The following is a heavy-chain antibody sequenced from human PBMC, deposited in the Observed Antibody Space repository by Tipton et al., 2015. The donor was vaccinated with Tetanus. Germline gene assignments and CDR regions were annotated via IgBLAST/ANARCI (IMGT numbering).Heavy chain of an antibody. J-gene: IGHJ5*01. CDR1: GFSFRDFG. V-gene: IGHV3-48*02. CDR2: ISYSSTSI. CDR3: ARRGEARANWFDS. Sequence: VQLVQSGGSLVQPGGSLRLSCAGSGFSFRDFGMNWVRQAPGKGLEWISYISYSSTSIYYADSVKGRFAVSRDNAKNSLYLQMNPLRDDDTAVYYCARRGEARANWFDSWGQGALVTVSS.